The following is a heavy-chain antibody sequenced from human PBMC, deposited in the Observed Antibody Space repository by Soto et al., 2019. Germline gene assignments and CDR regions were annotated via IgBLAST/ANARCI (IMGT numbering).Heavy chain of an antibody. D-gene: IGHD3-10*01. CDR3: ARDWESTVSTWSFGAF. Sequence: QVQLVQSGGELKKPGASVKVSCKASGVTFSPYTVNWVRQAPGQGLEWMGRIIPFLGVTNYAQKFQARVTRTADTSTTRAYMELSDLRFEETAVYYCARDWESTVSTWSFGAFWGRGTLVTVSS. CDR1: GVTFSPYT. V-gene: IGHV1-69*08. CDR2: IIPFLGVT. J-gene: IGHJ4*02.